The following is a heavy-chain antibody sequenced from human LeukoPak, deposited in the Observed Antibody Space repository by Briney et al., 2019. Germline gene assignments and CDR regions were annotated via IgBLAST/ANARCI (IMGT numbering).Heavy chain of an antibody. Sequence: ASVKVSCKASGYTFTSYGISWVRQAPGQGLEWMGWISAYNGNTNYAQKLQGRVTMTTDTSTSTAYMELRSLRSDDTAVYYCAREAYVLRFLEFSHYYYYMDVWGKGTTVTVSS. V-gene: IGHV1-18*01. CDR2: ISAYNGNT. CDR3: AREAYVLRFLEFSHYYYYMDV. D-gene: IGHD3-3*01. CDR1: GYTFTSYG. J-gene: IGHJ6*03.